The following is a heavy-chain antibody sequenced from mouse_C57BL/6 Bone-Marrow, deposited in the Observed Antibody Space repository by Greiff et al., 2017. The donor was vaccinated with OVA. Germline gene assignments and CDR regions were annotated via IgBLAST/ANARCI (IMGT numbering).Heavy chain of an antibody. CDR1: GFTFSDFY. V-gene: IGHV7-1*01. J-gene: IGHJ4*01. CDR2: SSNKANDYTT. Sequence: EVMLVESGGGLVQSGRSLRLSCATSGFTFSDFYMEWVRQAPGKGLEWIAASSNKANDYTTEYSAAVKGRFIVSRDTSQSILYLQMNALRAEDTAIYYYARDAEMDYWGQGTSVTVSS. CDR3: ARDAEMDY.